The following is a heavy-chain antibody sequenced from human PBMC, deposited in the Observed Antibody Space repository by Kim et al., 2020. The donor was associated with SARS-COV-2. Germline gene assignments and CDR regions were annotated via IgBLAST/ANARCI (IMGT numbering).Heavy chain of an antibody. D-gene: IGHD3-10*01. V-gene: IGHV3-9*01. J-gene: IGHJ3*02. CDR3: AKIARVFGDDAFDI. CDR2: ISWNSGSI. CDR1: GFTFDDYA. Sequence: GGSLRLSCAASGFTFDDYAMHWVRQAPGKGLEWVSGISWNSGSIGYADSVKGRFTISRDNAKNSLYLQMNSLRAEDTALYYCAKIARVFGDDAFDIWGQGTMVTVSS.